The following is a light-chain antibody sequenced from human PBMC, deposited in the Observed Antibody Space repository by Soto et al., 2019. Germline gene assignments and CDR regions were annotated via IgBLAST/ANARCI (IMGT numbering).Light chain of an antibody. J-gene: IGKJ2*01. CDR2: GAS. Sequence: EIVMTQSPGTLSVSPGERATLSCRASQTVSSNLAWYQHKPGQTPRLLIYGASTRATGIPARFSGSGSGTEFTLTISSLQSEDFAVYYCQQYNNWPPRNTFGQGTKLEIK. CDR3: QQYNNWPPRNT. CDR1: QTVSSN. V-gene: IGKV3-15*01.